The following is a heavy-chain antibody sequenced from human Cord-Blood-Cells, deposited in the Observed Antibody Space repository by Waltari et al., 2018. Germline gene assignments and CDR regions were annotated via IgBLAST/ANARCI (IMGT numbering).Heavy chain of an antibody. J-gene: IGHJ3*02. D-gene: IGHD3-22*01. Sequence: QVQLQESGPGLVKPSETLSLTCTVPGGSISSYYWRWIRQPPGKGLEGTGNSDYSSSTNANPAGESRVTIAVDTSKNQFSLKLGAVAAADTAVYDGARQREYYDKGAFDIWCQGTMVTVSS. V-gene: IGHV4-59*08. CDR3: ARQREYYDKGAFDI. CDR1: GGSISSYY. CDR2: SDYSSST.